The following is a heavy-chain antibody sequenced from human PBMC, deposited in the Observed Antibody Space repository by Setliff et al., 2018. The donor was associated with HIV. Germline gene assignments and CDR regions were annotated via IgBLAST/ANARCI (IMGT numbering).Heavy chain of an antibody. CDR3: VATTHNFWSAYTS. CDR1: GGSITSNDHF. CDR2: VYYSGST. Sequence: SETLSLTCTVSGGSITSNDHFWAWVRQSPGKGLEWIGSVYYSGSTFQNPSLKSRVTLSVGTSKDQFFLNLRSVTAADTAVYYCVATTHNFWSAYTSWGQGTPVTVSS. J-gene: IGHJ4*02. D-gene: IGHD3-3*01. V-gene: IGHV4-39*01.